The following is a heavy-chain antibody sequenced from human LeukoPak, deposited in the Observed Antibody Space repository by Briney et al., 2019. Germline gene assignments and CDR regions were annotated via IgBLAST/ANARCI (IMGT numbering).Heavy chain of an antibody. Sequence: GSLRLSCAASGFTFSSYAMSWVRQAPGKGLEWVSAISGSGGSTYYADSVKGRFTISRDNSKNTLYLQMNSLRAEDTAVYYCAKDSSIAEEFDYWGQGTLVTVSS. D-gene: IGHD6-6*01. CDR2: ISGSGGST. CDR1: GFTFSSYA. CDR3: AKDSSIAEEFDY. V-gene: IGHV3-23*01. J-gene: IGHJ4*02.